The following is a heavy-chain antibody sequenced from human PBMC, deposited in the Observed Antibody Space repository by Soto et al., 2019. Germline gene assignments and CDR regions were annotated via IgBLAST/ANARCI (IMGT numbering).Heavy chain of an antibody. CDR1: GGSISSYY. V-gene: IGHV4-59*01. CDR2: IYYSGST. CDR3: AREGVGFDY. D-gene: IGHD3-3*01. Sequence: PSETLSLTCTVSGGSISSYYWSWIRQPPGKGLEWIGYIYYSGSTNYNPSLKSQVTISVDTSKNQFSLKLSSVTAADTAVYYCAREGVGFDYWGQGTLVTVSS. J-gene: IGHJ4*02.